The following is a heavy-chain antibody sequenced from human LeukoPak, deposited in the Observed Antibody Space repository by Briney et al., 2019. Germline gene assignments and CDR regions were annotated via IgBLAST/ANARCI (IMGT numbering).Heavy chain of an antibody. J-gene: IGHJ4*02. D-gene: IGHD3-22*01. CDR3: ARLRVTMIVVAIAYFDY. CDR1: GYSISSGYY. Sequence: SETLSLTCAVSGYSISSGYYWGWIRPPPGKGLEWIGSIYYSGSTYYNPSLKSRVTISVDTSKNQFSLKLSSVTAADTAVYYCARLRVTMIVVAIAYFDYWGQGTLVTVSS. CDR2: IYYSGST. V-gene: IGHV4-38-2*01.